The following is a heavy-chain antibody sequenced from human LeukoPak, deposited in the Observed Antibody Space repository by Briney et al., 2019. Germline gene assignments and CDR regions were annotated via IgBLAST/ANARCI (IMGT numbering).Heavy chain of an antibody. CDR1: GFTFSDYY. J-gene: IGHJ4*02. Sequence: PGGSLRLSCAASGFTFSDYYMSWIRRAPGKGLEWVSYISSSGSTIYYADSVKGRFTISRDNAKNSLYLQMNSLRAEDTAVYYCATKGILTGYYSFDYWGQGTLVTVSS. CDR2: ISSSGSTI. CDR3: ATKGILTGYYSFDY. V-gene: IGHV3-11*01. D-gene: IGHD3-9*01.